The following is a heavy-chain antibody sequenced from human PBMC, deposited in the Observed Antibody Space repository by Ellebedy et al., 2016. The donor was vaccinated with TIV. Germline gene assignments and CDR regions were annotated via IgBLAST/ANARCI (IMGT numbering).Heavy chain of an antibody. CDR1: GGSISSGGYY. V-gene: IGHV4-31*03. Sequence: SETLSLXXTVSGGSISSGGYYWSWIRQHPGKGLEWIGYIYYSGSTYYNPSLKSRVTISVDTSKNQFSLKLSSVTAADTAVYYCACLGSFDTWGQGTLVTVSS. D-gene: IGHD7-27*01. CDR3: ACLGSFDT. CDR2: IYYSGST. J-gene: IGHJ5*02.